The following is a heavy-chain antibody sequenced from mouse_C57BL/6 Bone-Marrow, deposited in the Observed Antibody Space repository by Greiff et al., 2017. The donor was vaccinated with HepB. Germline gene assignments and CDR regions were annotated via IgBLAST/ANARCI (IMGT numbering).Heavy chain of an antibody. CDR3: ARWRTTVVATETWYFDV. V-gene: IGHV1-59*01. CDR1: GYTFTSYW. D-gene: IGHD1-1*01. J-gene: IGHJ1*03. Sequence: QVQLQQPGAELVRPGTSVKLSCKASGYTFTSYWMHWVKQRPGQGLEWIGVIDPSDSYTNYNQKFKGKATLTVDTSSSTAYMQLSSLTSEDSAVYYCARWRTTVVATETWYFDVWGTGTTVTVSS. CDR2: IDPSDSYT.